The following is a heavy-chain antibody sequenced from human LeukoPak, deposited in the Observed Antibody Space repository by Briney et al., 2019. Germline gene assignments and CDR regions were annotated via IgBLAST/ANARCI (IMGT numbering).Heavy chain of an antibody. V-gene: IGHV4-39*01. CDR2: IFYSGST. CDR1: GGSISSSYYY. CDR3: ARHSAVTTFIFDY. D-gene: IGHD4-17*01. J-gene: IGHJ4*02. Sequence: PSETLSLTCTVSGGSISSSYYYWGWIRQPPGKGLERIGSIFYSGSTYYNPSLKSRVTISLDTSKNQFSLRLSSVTAADTAVYYCARHSAVTTFIFDYWGQGTLVTVSS.